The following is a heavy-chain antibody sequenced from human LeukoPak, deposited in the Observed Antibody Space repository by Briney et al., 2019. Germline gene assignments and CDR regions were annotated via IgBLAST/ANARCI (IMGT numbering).Heavy chain of an antibody. D-gene: IGHD3-10*01. Sequence: SETLSLTCTVSGGSISSYYWRWIRQPPGKGLEWIGYIYATGSTNYNPSLKSRVTISVDTSKNQFSLNLRSLTAADTAVYYCARHGSVRSPLGPWGQGTLVTVSS. J-gene: IGHJ5*02. CDR2: IYATGST. CDR1: GGSISSYY. V-gene: IGHV4-4*09. CDR3: ARHGSVRSPLGP.